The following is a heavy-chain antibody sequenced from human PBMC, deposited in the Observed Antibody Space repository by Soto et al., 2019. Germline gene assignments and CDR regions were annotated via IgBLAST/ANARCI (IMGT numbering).Heavy chain of an antibody. CDR2: INHSGST. Sequence: PSETLSLTCAVYGGSFSGYYWSWIRQPPGKGLEWIGEINHSGSTNYNPSLKSRVTISVDTSKNQFSLKLSSVTAADTAVYYCARGSAGNSSGYPRVVKRKNWFDPWGQGTLVTVSS. CDR1: GGSFSGYY. D-gene: IGHD3-22*01. CDR3: ARGSAGNSSGYPRVVKRKNWFDP. V-gene: IGHV4-34*01. J-gene: IGHJ5*02.